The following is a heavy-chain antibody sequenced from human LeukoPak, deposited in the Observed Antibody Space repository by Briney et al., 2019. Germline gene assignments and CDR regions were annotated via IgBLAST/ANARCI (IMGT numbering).Heavy chain of an antibody. D-gene: IGHD1-26*01. CDR3: VGDGVGVLPGDAFDI. Sequence: PGGSLRLSCAASGFSFSTHSMNWVRQAPGKGLEWSSFINLDGTDIHYGESVKGRFTISRDNAKNSLYLQMHTLRAEDTAVYYCVGDGVGVLPGDAFDIWSQGTMVTVSS. CDR1: GFSFSTHS. J-gene: IGHJ3*02. CDR2: INLDGTDI. V-gene: IGHV3-21*05.